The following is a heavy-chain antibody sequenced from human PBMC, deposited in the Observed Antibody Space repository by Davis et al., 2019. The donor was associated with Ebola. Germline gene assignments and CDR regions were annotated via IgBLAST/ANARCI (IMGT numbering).Heavy chain of an antibody. CDR2: INHSGST. J-gene: IGHJ6*02. V-gene: IGHV4-34*01. Sequence: MPSETLSLTCAVYGGSFSGYYWSWIRQPPGKGLEWIGEINHSGSTNYNPSLKSRVTISVDTSKNQFSLKLSSVTAADTAVYYCARFLSYPYYYYGMDVWGRGTTVTVSS. D-gene: IGHD2/OR15-2a*01. CDR3: ARFLSYPYYYYGMDV. CDR1: GGSFSGYY.